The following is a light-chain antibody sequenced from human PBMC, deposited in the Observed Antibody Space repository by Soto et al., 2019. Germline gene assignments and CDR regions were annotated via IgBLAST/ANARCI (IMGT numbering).Light chain of an antibody. V-gene: IGLV2-14*03. Sequence: QSALTQPASVSGSPGQSITISCTGTSSDVGGYNYVSWYQHHPGKAPKLMIYDVSNRPSGVSNRFSGSKSGNTASLTISGLHAEDEADYYCSSYTSTSTYVFGTGTKSPS. CDR2: DVS. CDR3: SSYTSTSTYV. J-gene: IGLJ1*01. CDR1: SSDVGGYNY.